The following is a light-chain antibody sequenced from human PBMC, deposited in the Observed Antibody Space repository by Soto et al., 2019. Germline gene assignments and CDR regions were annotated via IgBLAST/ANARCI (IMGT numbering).Light chain of an antibody. CDR1: SSNIGSNP. J-gene: IGLJ1*01. Sequence: QSVLTQPPSASGAPGQRVTLSCSGSSSNIGSNPVNWYQHLPGATPKLLIYSHNQRPSGVPDRFSGSRSGTSASLAISGLQSEDEADYYCCSYAGSSTYVFGTGTKVTVL. V-gene: IGLV1-44*01. CDR3: CSYAGSSTYV. CDR2: SHN.